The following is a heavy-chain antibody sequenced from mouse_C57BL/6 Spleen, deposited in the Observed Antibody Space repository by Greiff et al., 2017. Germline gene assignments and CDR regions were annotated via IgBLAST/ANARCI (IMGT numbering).Heavy chain of an antibody. CDR1: GFNIKDYY. V-gene: IGHV14-2*01. J-gene: IGHJ2*01. CDR3: ARLTTVVGY. D-gene: IGHD1-1*01. Sequence: VQLQQSGAELVKPGASVKLSCTASGFNIKDYYMHWVKQRTEQGLEWIGRIDPEDGETKYAPNFQGKATITADTSSNTAYLQLSSLTSEDTAVYYCARLTTVVGYWGQGTTLTVSS. CDR2: IDPEDGET.